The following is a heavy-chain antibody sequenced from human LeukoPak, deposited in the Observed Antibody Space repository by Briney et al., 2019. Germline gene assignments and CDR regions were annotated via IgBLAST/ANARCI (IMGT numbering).Heavy chain of an antibody. Sequence: GGSLRLSCAASGFTFSSCAMSWVRQAPGKGLEWVSAISGSGGSTYYADSVKGRFTISRDNSKNTLYLQMNSLRAEDTAVYYCAKLTQIVVVPAAHIYWGQGTLVTVSS. D-gene: IGHD2-2*01. CDR1: GFTFSSCA. J-gene: IGHJ4*02. CDR2: ISGSGGST. V-gene: IGHV3-23*01. CDR3: AKLTQIVVVPAAHIY.